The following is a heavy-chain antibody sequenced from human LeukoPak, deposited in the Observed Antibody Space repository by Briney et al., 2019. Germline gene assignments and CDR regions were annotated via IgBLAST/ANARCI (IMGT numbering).Heavy chain of an antibody. V-gene: IGHV3-48*03. CDR2: ISSGSSSI. Sequence: GGSLRLSCAASGFTFSRYEMNWVRQAPGKGLEGVSYISSGSSSIFYADSVKGRFTISRDNAKNSLYLQMNSLRVEDTAVYYCARGGIAARFAYWGQGTLVTVSS. CDR1: GFTFSRYE. CDR3: ARGGIAARFAY. D-gene: IGHD6-6*01. J-gene: IGHJ4*02.